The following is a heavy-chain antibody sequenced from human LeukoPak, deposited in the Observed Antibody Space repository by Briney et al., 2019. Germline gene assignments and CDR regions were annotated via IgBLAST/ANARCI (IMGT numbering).Heavy chain of an antibody. CDR1: GGSISSGGYY. D-gene: IGHD3-3*01. CDR3: AAAYYDLWSGNEDYYGMDV. Sequence: PSQTLSLTCTVSGGSISSGGYYWSWIRQHPGKGLEWIGYIYYSGSTYYNPSLKSRVTISVDTSKNQFSLKLSSVTAADTAVYYCAAAYYDLWSGNEDYYGMDVWGQGTTVTVSS. J-gene: IGHJ6*02. CDR2: IYYSGST. V-gene: IGHV4-31*03.